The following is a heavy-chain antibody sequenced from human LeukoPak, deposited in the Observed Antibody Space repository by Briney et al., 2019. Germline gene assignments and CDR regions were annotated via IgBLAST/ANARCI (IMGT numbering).Heavy chain of an antibody. Sequence: GGSLRLSCAASGFTFSSYAMSWVRQAPGKGLEWVSAISGSGGSTYYADSAKGRFTISRDNSKNTLYLQMNSLRAEDTAVYYCGSTIFGVVIPFDYWGQGTLVTVSS. CDR1: GFTFSSYA. J-gene: IGHJ4*02. D-gene: IGHD3-3*01. V-gene: IGHV3-23*01. CDR3: GSTIFGVVIPFDY. CDR2: ISGSGGST.